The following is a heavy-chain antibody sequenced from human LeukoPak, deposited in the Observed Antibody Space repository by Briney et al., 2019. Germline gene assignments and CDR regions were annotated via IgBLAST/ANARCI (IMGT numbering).Heavy chain of an antibody. CDR2: LSWNSGNI. Sequence: PGRSLRLSCAASGFTFGDYAIHWVRQAPGKGLEWVSGLSWNSGNIDYADFVKGRFTISRDNSKNTLYLQMNSLRAEDTAVYYCAKVPIGDYDFWSGYYTFDYWGQGTLVTVSS. D-gene: IGHD3-3*01. J-gene: IGHJ4*02. V-gene: IGHV3-9*01. CDR3: AKVPIGDYDFWSGYYTFDY. CDR1: GFTFGDYA.